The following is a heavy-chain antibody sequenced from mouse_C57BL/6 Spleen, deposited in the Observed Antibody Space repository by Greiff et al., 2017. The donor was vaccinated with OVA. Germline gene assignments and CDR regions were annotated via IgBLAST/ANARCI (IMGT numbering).Heavy chain of an antibody. CDR3: AEVYPPYYAMDY. J-gene: IGHJ4*01. D-gene: IGHD2-1*01. Sequence: QVQLQQSGAELMKPGASVKLSCKATGYTFTGYWIEWVKQRPGPGLEWIGEILPGSGSTNSNEKFKGKATFTADTSSNTAYMQLSSLTTEDSAIYYCAEVYPPYYAMDYWGQGTSVTVSS. CDR2: ILPGSGST. V-gene: IGHV1-9*01. CDR1: GYTFTGYW.